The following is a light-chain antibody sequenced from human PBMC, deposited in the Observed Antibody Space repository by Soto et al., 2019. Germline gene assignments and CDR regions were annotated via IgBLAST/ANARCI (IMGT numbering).Light chain of an antibody. CDR1: QSINSW. V-gene: IGKV1-5*03. CDR2: KAS. J-gene: IGKJ1*01. CDR3: QHYNSYSEA. Sequence: DIQMTQSPSTRSACVGDRVTITCRGSQSINSWLAWYQQNPGKAPKLLIYKASTLRSGVPSRFSCSGSGTEFTLTIISLQPDDFATYYCQHYNSYSEAFGQGTKVEIK.